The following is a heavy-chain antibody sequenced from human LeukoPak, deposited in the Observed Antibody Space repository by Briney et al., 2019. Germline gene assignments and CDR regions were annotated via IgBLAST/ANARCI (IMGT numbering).Heavy chain of an antibody. D-gene: IGHD6-19*01. CDR1: GFTFSSYN. CDR3: ARGLPTAVSGMPAFDY. V-gene: IGHV3-48*01. CDR2: ISRSSSPI. Sequence: PGGSLRLSCAASGFTFSSYNMNWVRQAPGKGLQWVTYISRSSSPIYYADSVKGRFTVSRDNAKNSLYLQMTSLRAEDTAMYYCARGLPTAVSGMPAFDYWGQGILVTVSS. J-gene: IGHJ4*02.